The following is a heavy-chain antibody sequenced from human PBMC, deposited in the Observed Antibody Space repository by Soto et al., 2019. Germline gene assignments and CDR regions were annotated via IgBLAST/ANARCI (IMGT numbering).Heavy chain of an antibody. CDR3: ASCGSWGDYYYGMDV. V-gene: IGHV4-34*01. D-gene: IGHD6-13*01. Sequence: QVQLQQWGAGLLKPSETLSLTCAVYGGSFSGYYWSWIRQPPGKGLEWIGEINHSGSTNYNPSLKSRVTISVDTSKNQFSLKLSSVTAADTAVYYCASCGSWGDYYYGMDVWGQGTTVTVSS. CDR1: GGSFSGYY. J-gene: IGHJ6*02. CDR2: INHSGST.